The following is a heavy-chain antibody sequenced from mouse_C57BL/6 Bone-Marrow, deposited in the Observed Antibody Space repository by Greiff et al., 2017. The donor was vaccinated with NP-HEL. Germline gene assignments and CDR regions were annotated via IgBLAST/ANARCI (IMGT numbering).Heavy chain of an antibody. CDR2: ISSGGDYI. D-gene: IGHD2-3*01. CDR3: TRDPGDGYYFAD. CDR1: GFTFSSYA. Sequence: EVQVVESGEGLVKPGGSLKLSCAASGFTFSSYAMSWVRQTPEKRLEWVAYISSGGDYIYSADTVKGRFTNSRDNARNTLYLQRSSLKSEYTAMYYCTRDPGDGYYFADWGQGALVTVSA. V-gene: IGHV5-9-1*02. J-gene: IGHJ3*01.